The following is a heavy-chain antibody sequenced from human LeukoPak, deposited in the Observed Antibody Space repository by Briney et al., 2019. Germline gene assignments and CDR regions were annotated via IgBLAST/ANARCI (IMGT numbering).Heavy chain of an antibody. Sequence: SETLSLTCAVSGGSISSGGYSWSWVRQPPGEGLEWVGYIYHSGSTYYNPSLQSRVAISLDRSKNQFSLKLSSMTAADTAVYYCASGNTGYDRDSFDIWGQGTMVTISS. CDR2: IYHSGST. CDR3: ASGNTGYDRDSFDI. J-gene: IGHJ3*02. CDR1: GGSISSGGYS. V-gene: IGHV4-30-2*01. D-gene: IGHD5-12*01.